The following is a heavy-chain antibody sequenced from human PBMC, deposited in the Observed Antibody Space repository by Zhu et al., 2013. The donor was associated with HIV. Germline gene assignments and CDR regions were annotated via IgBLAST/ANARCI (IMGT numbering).Heavy chain of an antibody. D-gene: IGHD2-15*01. Sequence: QVQLVQSGAEVKKPGASVKVSCKASGYTFSSYGISWVRQAPGQGLEWMGWISGHNGNTKYAQNIQGRVTMTTDTSRSTAYMELRSLTSDDTAVYYCARDQWDIVVVVAATQRFDYWGQGTLVTVSS. CDR3: ARDQWDIVVVVAATQRFDY. V-gene: IGHV1-18*01. J-gene: IGHJ4*02. CDR2: ISGHNGNT. CDR1: GYTFSSYG.